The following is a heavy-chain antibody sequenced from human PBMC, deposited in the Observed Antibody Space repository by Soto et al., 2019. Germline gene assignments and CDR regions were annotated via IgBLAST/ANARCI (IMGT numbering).Heavy chain of an antibody. D-gene: IGHD3-16*01. CDR2: ISYDGSNK. CDR3: ARFGGMDV. CDR1: GFTFSSYA. J-gene: IGHJ6*02. Sequence: QVQLVESGGGVVQPRRSLRLSCAASGFTFSSYAMHWVRQAPGKGLEWVAVISYDGSNKYYADSVKGRFTISRDNSKNTLYLQMNSLRAEDTAVYYCARFGGMDVWGQGTTVTVSS. V-gene: IGHV3-30-3*01.